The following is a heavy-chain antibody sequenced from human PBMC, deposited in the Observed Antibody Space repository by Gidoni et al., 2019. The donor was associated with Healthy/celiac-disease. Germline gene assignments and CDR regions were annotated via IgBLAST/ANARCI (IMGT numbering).Heavy chain of an antibody. CDR3: ARSLWGLLPITYYYYYGMDV. CDR2: IWYDGSNK. Sequence: QVQLVESGGGVVQLGRSLRLSCAASGFTFSINGMHWVRLAPGKGPEWVAVIWYDGSNKYYADSVKGRFTISRDNSKNTLYLQMNSLRAEDTAVYYCARSLWGLLPITYYYYYGMDVWGQGTTVTVSS. V-gene: IGHV3-33*01. J-gene: IGHJ6*02. CDR1: GFTFSING. D-gene: IGHD2-21*01.